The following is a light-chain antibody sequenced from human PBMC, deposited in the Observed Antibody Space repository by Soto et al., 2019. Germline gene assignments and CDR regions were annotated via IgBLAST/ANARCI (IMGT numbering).Light chain of an antibody. CDR3: QQYGSSRFT. CDR1: QSISSSY. J-gene: IGKJ3*01. Sequence: EIVLTQSPGTLSLSPGERATLSCRASQSISSSYLAWYQQKPGQAPRLLVCGASSRATGTPDRFSGSGSGTDFTLTISRLEPEDFAVYYCQQYGSSRFTFGPGTKVDIK. CDR2: GAS. V-gene: IGKV3-20*01.